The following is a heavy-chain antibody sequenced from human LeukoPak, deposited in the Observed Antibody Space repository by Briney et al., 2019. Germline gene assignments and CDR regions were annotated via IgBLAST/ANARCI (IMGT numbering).Heavy chain of an antibody. Sequence: GGSLRLSCAASGFTFSSYSMNWVRQAPGKGLEWVSSISSSSSYLYYADSVKGRFTISRDNAKNSLYLQMNSLRAEDTAVYYCAELGITMIGGVWGKGTTVTISS. CDR1: GFTFSSYS. J-gene: IGHJ6*04. D-gene: IGHD3-10*02. V-gene: IGHV3-21*01. CDR3: AELGITMIGGV. CDR2: ISSSSSYL.